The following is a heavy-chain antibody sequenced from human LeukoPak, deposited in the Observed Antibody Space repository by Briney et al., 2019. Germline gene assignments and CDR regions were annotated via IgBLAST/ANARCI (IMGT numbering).Heavy chain of an antibody. D-gene: IGHD2-15*01. V-gene: IGHV5-51*01. Sequence: GESLKISCKGSGYRFTTYWIGWVRQMPGKGLEWMGIIYAGDSDTRYSPSFQGQVTISADKSISTAYLQWSSLKASDTAMYYCARRGYCSGGSCYSAAFDIWGQGTMVTVSS. CDR3: ARRGYCSGGSCYSAAFDI. CDR1: GYRFTTYW. J-gene: IGHJ3*02. CDR2: IYAGDSDT.